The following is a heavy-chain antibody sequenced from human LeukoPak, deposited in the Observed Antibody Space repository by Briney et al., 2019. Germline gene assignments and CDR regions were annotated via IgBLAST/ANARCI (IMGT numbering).Heavy chain of an antibody. CDR2: ISYDGSNK. D-gene: IGHD3-10*01. Sequence: PGGSLRLSCAASGFPFSTYAMSWVRQAPGKGLEWVAVISYDGSNKYYADSVKGRFTISRDNSKNTLYLQMNSLRAEDTAVYYCARDRGWFGELSSMGYFDYWGQGTLVTVSS. J-gene: IGHJ4*02. CDR3: ARDRGWFGELSSMGYFDY. V-gene: IGHV3-30*04. CDR1: GFPFSTYA.